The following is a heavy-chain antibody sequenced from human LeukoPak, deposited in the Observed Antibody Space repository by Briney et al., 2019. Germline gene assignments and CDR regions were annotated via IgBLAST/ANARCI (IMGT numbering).Heavy chain of an antibody. J-gene: IGHJ4*02. CDR1: GFTFSSYW. CDR3: ASTATFDY. D-gene: IGHD2-21*02. Sequence: GGSLRLSCAASGFTFSSYWMSWVRQAPGKGLEWVANIKQDGSEEYYVDPVKGRFTISRDNAKNSLHLQMNSLRAEDTAVYYCASTATFDYWGQGTPVTVSS. CDR2: IKQDGSEE. V-gene: IGHV3-7*01.